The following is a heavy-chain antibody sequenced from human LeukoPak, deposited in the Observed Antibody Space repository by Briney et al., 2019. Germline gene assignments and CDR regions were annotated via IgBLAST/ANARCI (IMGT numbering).Heavy chain of an antibody. V-gene: IGHV1-18*01. CDR3: ARSTYYDFWSGYPGAHYYYYMDV. CDR2: ISAYNGNT. Sequence: ASVKVSCKASGYTFTSYSISWVRQAPGQGLEWMGWISAYNGNTNYAQKLQGRVTMTTDTSTSTAYMELRSLRSDDTAVYYCARSTYYDFWSGYPGAHYYYYMDVWGKGTTVTVSS. J-gene: IGHJ6*03. D-gene: IGHD3-3*01. CDR1: GYTFTSYS.